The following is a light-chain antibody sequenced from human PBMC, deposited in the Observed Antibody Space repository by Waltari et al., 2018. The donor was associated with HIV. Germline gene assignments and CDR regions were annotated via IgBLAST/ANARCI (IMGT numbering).Light chain of an antibody. CDR1: SSNIGSNY. Sequence: QSVLTQPPSASGTPGQRVTISCSGSSSNIGSNYVYWYQQLPGTAPKLLTYRNNQRPSGVPDRFSGSKSGTSASLAISGLRSEDEADYDCAAWDDSLSGVVIGGGTKLTVL. V-gene: IGLV1-47*01. CDR3: AAWDDSLSGVV. CDR2: RNN. J-gene: IGLJ2*01.